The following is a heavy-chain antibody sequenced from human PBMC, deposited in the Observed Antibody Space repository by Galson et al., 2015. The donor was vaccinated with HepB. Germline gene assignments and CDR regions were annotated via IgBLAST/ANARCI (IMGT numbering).Heavy chain of an antibody. CDR1: GFTFSSYA. D-gene: IGHD2-2*01. CDR2: ISGSGGST. CDR3: AKDQLNIVVVPAAKVSAFDI. Sequence: SLRLSCAASGFTFSSYAMSWVRQAPGKGLEWVSAISGSGGSTYYADSVKGRFTISRDNSKNTLYLQMNSLRAEDTAVYYCAKDQLNIVVVPAAKVSAFDIWGQGTMVTVSS. J-gene: IGHJ3*02. V-gene: IGHV3-23*01.